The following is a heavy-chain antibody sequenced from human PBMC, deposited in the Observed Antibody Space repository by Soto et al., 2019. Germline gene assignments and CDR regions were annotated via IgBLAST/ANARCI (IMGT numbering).Heavy chain of an antibody. D-gene: IGHD6-19*01. J-gene: IGHJ4*02. CDR3: ARGFHSIAVERGLHY. CDR1: GFTFSSYG. V-gene: IGHV3-33*01. CDR2: IWYDGGNK. Sequence: GGSLRLSCATSGFTFSSYGMHWVRQAPGKGLEWVAVIWYDGGNKYYADSVKGRFTISRDNSKNTLYLQMNSLRAEDTAVYYCARGFHSIAVERGLHYWGQGTFGSVFS.